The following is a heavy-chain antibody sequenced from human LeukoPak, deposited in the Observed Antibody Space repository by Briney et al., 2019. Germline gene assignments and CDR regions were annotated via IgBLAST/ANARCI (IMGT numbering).Heavy chain of an antibody. V-gene: IGHV4-34*01. CDR1: GGSFSGYY. CDR2: INHSGST. CDR3: ARGRCSGGSCYSHYYYYYYMDV. J-gene: IGHJ6*03. D-gene: IGHD2-15*01. Sequence: PSETLSLTCAVYGGSFSGYYWSWIRQPPGKGLEWIGEINHSGSTNYNPSLKSRVTISVDTSKNQFSLKLSSVTAADTAVYYCARGRCSGGSCYSHYYYYYYMDVWGKGTTVTVSS.